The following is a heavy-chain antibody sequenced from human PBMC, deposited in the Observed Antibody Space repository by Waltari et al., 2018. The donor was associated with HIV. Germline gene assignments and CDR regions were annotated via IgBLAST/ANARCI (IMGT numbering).Heavy chain of an antibody. CDR3: AKTVPTVTSIFEGLDV. V-gene: IGHV3-23*01. Sequence: QLLESGGGLVKPGGSLRLSCVASGFTFNKFAMNWVRQAPGKGLECLSGISGSGGNKYYADSVKGRISISRENSQNTVYLQINSLRVDDTATYYCAKTVPTVTSIFEGLDVWGQGAMVIVSS. D-gene: IGHD4-17*01. CDR1: GFTFNKFA. CDR2: ISGSGGNK. J-gene: IGHJ3*01.